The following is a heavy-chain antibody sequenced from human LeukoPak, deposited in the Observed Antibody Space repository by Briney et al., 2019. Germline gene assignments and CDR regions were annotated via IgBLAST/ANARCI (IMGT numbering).Heavy chain of an antibody. D-gene: IGHD3-22*01. CDR2: ISWNSGSI. CDR1: RFTFSSYS. J-gene: IGHJ3*02. CDR3: AREDDSSGYYSDAFDI. Sequence: GGSLRPSCAASRFTFSSYSMNWVRQAPGKGLEWVSGISWNSGSIGYADSVKGRFTISRDNAKNSLYLQMNSLRAEDTAVYYCAREDDSSGYYSDAFDIWGQGTMVTVSS. V-gene: IGHV3-48*04.